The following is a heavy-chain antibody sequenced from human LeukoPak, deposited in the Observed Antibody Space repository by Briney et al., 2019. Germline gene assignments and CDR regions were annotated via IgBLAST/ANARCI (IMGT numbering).Heavy chain of an antibody. Sequence: PGGSLRLSCAASGFSLSSYSMDWFRQTPGKGLEWLAYISASSVTTYYADSVKGRFTISRDNAKNSLYLQMKTLRVEDTAVYYCAREPIVVPTATTLDLWGQGTLVIVSS. CDR3: AREPIVVPTATTLDL. D-gene: IGHD2-21*02. CDR2: ISASSVTT. J-gene: IGHJ5*02. V-gene: IGHV3-48*04. CDR1: GFSLSSYS.